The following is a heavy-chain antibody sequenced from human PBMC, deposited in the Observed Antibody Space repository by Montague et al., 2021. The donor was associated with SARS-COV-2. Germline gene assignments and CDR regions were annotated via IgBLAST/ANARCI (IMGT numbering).Heavy chain of an antibody. CDR1: GFTFSDYY. Sequence: SLRLSCAASGFTFSDYYMSWIRQAPGKGLEWISHISNSGTSDYYADSVKGRFTISRDNAKNLQYLQMNNLRAEDTAVYYCASSYYFESSGYRAVHYVDLWGRGTLSLSPQ. J-gene: IGHJ2*01. V-gene: IGHV3-11*01. D-gene: IGHD3-22*01. CDR2: ISNSGTSD. CDR3: ASSYYFESSGYRAVHYVDL.